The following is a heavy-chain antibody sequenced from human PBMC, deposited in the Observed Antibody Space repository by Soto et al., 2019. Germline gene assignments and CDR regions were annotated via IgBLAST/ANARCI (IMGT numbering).Heavy chain of an antibody. CDR1: GFTFSSYA. Sequence: EVQLVESGGGLVQPGGSLRLSCAASGFTFSSYAMHWVRQAPGKGLEYVSAISSNGGSTYYANSVKGRFTISRDNSKNTLYLQMGSLRAEDMAVYYCARTLYSSDGMDVWGQGTTVTVSS. D-gene: IGHD6-19*01. CDR2: ISSNGGST. CDR3: ARTLYSSDGMDV. V-gene: IGHV3-64*01. J-gene: IGHJ6*02.